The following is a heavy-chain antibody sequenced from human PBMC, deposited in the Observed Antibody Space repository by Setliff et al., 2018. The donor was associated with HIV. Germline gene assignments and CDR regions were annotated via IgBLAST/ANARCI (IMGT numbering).Heavy chain of an antibody. CDR1: GGSISSGGYY. V-gene: IGHV4-39*07. J-gene: IGHJ4*02. CDR3: ANTGGSSLGTFDY. D-gene: IGHD7-27*01. CDR2: IYYSGST. Sequence: PSETLSLTCTVSGGSISSGGYYWSWIRQHPGKGLEWIGSIYYSGSTNYNPSLKSRVTISVDTSKNQFSLKLSSVTAADTAVYYCANTGGSSLGTFDYWGQGTLVTVSS.